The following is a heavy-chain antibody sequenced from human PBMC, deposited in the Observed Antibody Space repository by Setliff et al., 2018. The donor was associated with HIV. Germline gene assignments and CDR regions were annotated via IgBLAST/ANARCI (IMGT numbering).Heavy chain of an antibody. Sequence: SETLSLTCTVSGGSISSGTYYWSWIRQHPGKGLEWIGSIYYSGSTYYNPSLKSRVTISVDTSRNQFSLKLSSVTAAATAVYYCARDRSDYYNLPGYFDHWGQGTPVTVSS. CDR1: GGSISSGTYY. D-gene: IGHD3-3*01. CDR2: IYYSGST. V-gene: IGHV4-31*03. CDR3: ARDRSDYYNLPGYFDH. J-gene: IGHJ4*02.